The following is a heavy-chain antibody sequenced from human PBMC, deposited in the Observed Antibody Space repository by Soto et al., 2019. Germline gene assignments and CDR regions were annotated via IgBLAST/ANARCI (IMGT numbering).Heavy chain of an antibody. V-gene: IGHV1-3*01. J-gene: IGHJ5*01. CDR2: INGGSGST. CDR1: GYTFANYA. Sequence: QLVQSGAEVKKPGASVKVSCKASGYTFANYAMQWVRQAPGQRLEWMGWINGGSGSTRYSQNFQGRLTITRDSSANTVYMELSSLRSGDPAIYYCARSPPPLGRFDSWGQGTLVTVSS. CDR3: ARSPPPLGRFDS. D-gene: IGHD3-3*02.